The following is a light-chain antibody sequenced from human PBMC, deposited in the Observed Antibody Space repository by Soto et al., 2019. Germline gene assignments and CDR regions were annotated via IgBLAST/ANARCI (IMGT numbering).Light chain of an antibody. J-gene: IGLJ3*02. Sequence: QSVLTQPPSVSAAPGQKVTISCSGGSSNIGINSVSWYQQLPEAAPKLLIFDNNKRPSGIPDRFSASKSGASATLGITGLQAGDEAHCYCAAWDSFLSSGVFGGGTKVTVL. CDR1: SSNIGINS. CDR3: AAWDSFLSSGV. CDR2: DNN. V-gene: IGLV1-51*01.